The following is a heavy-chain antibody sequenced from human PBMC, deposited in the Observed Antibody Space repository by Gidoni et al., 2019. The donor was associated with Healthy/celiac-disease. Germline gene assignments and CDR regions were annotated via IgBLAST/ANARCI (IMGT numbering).Heavy chain of an antibody. V-gene: IGHV3-30*18. Sequence: QVQLVESGGGVVQPGRSLRLSCAASGFTFSSYGMHWVRQAPGKGLEWVAVISYDGSNKYYADSVKGRFTIARDNSKNTLYLQMNSLRAEDTAVYYCAKGGYYYEYWGQGTLVTVSS. D-gene: IGHD3-22*01. CDR2: ISYDGSNK. J-gene: IGHJ4*02. CDR1: GFTFSSYG. CDR3: AKGGYYYEY.